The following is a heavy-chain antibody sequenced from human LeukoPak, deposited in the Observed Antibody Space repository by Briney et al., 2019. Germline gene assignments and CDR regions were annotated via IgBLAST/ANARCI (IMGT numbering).Heavy chain of an antibody. CDR1: GYSFTSYW. D-gene: IGHD3-22*01. Sequence: GESLKISCKGSGYSFTSYWIGWVRQMPGEGLEWMGIIYPGDSDTRYSPSFQGQVTISADKSISTAYLQWSSLKASDTAMYYCARDRGYDSSAYYYVYDAFDIWGQGTMVIVSS. V-gene: IGHV5-51*01. CDR2: IYPGDSDT. CDR3: ARDRGYDSSAYYYVYDAFDI. J-gene: IGHJ3*02.